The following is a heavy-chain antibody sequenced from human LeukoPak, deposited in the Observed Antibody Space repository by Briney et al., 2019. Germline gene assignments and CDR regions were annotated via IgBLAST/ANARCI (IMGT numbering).Heavy chain of an antibody. Sequence: GGSLRLSCAASGFTVSNNYMSWVRQAPGKGLEWVSVVYSGGSTYYADSVKGRFTISRDNSKNTLYLQMNSLRVEDTAVYYCAKDLYLSRWGQGILVTVSS. V-gene: IGHV3-66*01. CDR2: VYSGGST. CDR1: GFTVSNNY. D-gene: IGHD2-15*01. J-gene: IGHJ4*02. CDR3: AKDLYLSR.